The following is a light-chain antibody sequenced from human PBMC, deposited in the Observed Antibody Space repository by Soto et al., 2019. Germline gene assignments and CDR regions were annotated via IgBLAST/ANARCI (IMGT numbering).Light chain of an antibody. V-gene: IGKV3-11*01. CDR2: DAS. J-gene: IGKJ1*01. CDR3: QQRSNWPPTWT. Sequence: EIVLTQSPATLSFSAGERATLSXRASQSVSSYLAWYQQNPGQAPRLLIYDASNRATGIPARFSGSGSGTDFTLTISSLEPEDFAVYYCQQRSNWPPTWTFGQGTKVDI. CDR1: QSVSSY.